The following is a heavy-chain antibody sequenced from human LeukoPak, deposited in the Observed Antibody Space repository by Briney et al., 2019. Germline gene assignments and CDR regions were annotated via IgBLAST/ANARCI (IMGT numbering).Heavy chain of an antibody. CDR3: ARETGIGYCSSTSCPRGYNWFDP. V-gene: IGHV4-30-4*01. D-gene: IGHD2-2*01. CDR1: GGSISSGDHY. CDR2: FYYSGST. J-gene: IGHJ5*02. Sequence: SQTLSLTCTVSGGSISSGDHYWSWIRQPPGKGLEWIGHFYYSGSTYYNPSLKSRVTISVDTSKNQFSLKLSSVTAADTAVYYCARETGIGYCSSTSCPRGYNWFDPWGQGTLVTVSS.